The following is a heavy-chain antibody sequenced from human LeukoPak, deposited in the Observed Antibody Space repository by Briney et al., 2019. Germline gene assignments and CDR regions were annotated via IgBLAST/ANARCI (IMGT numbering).Heavy chain of an antibody. CDR1: GGSVSSGSYY. CDR2: IYYSGST. Sequence: PSETLSLTCTVSGGSVSSGSYYWSWIRQPPGKGLEWIGYIYYSGSTNYNPSLKSRVTISVDTSKNQFSLKLSSVTAADTAVYYCARAHRHAGRLKQEFARGEFDYWGQGTLVTVSS. V-gene: IGHV4-61*01. J-gene: IGHJ4*02. CDR3: ARAHRHAGRLKQEFARGEFDY. D-gene: IGHD7-27*01.